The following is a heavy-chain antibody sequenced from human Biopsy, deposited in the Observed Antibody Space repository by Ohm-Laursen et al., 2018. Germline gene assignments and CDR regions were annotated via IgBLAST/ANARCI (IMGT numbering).Heavy chain of an antibody. CDR3: AKGLYSGSYYYDS. Sequence: SLRLSCAASGFTLSNYGMHWVRQAPGRGLEWVAAVSSDGKNKHYADSVQGRFTISRDNSKNTVDLQMNSLRAEDTAVYYCAKGLYSGSYYYDSWGQGTLVTVSS. CDR1: GFTLSNYG. CDR2: VSSDGKNK. D-gene: IGHD1-26*01. J-gene: IGHJ4*02. V-gene: IGHV3-30*18.